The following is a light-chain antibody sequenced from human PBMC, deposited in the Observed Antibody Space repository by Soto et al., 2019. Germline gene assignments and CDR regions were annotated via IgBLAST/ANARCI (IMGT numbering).Light chain of an antibody. V-gene: IGLV1-40*01. CDR1: SSNIGAGYD. CDR3: QSYDSGLRGSV. Sequence: QSVLTQPPSVSGAPGQRVTISCTGSSSNIGAGYDVNWYQQHPGTAPKVLIYGNSNRPSGVPDRFSGSKSGTSASLAITGLQAEDEADYYCQSYDSGLRGSVFGGGTKVTVL. J-gene: IGLJ1*01. CDR2: GNS.